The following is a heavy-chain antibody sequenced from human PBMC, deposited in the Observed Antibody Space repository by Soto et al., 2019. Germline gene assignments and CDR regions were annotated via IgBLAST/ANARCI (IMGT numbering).Heavy chain of an antibody. D-gene: IGHD6-13*01. CDR2: ISSSSSYI. CDR1: GFTFSSYS. V-gene: IGHV3-21*01. J-gene: IGHJ6*02. CDR3: ARGGEPNSSSWYLPSYYYYGMDV. Sequence: GGSLRLSCAASGFTFSSYSMNWVRQAPGKGLEWVSSISSSSSYIYYADSVKGRFTISRDNAKNSLYLQMNSLRAEDTAVYYCARGGEPNSSSWYLPSYYYYGMDVWGQGTTVTVSS.